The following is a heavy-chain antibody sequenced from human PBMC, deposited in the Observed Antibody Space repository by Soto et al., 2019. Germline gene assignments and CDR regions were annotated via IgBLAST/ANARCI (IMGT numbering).Heavy chain of an antibody. CDR1: ADSFSKYY. J-gene: IGHJ4*02. CDR3: ASVTFGGVVLAH. CDR2: IYYNGNT. V-gene: IGHV4-59*01. Sequence: PSETLSLTCTVSADSFSKYYWTWIRQPPGKGLEWIGYIYYNGNTNYNPSLKRRVTISVDTSKKEISLKLSSVTAADTAVYYCASVTFGGVVLAHWGQGTLDTVSS. D-gene: IGHD3-16*01.